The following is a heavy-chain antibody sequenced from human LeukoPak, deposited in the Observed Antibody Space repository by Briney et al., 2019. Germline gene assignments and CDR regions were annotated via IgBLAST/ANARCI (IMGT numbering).Heavy chain of an antibody. J-gene: IGHJ6*02. D-gene: IGHD2-15*01. CDR3: EKDSHLDV. V-gene: IGHV4-39*01. CDR2: IHSSGNS. CDR1: GGSISGTELC. Sequence: PSETLSLTCTVSGGSISGTELCWGWIRQLPGKGLEWIGNIHSSGNSFCNPSLKSRVTISVDTSKNQFSLKLSSVTAADTAVYYCEKDSHLDVWGQGTTVTVSS.